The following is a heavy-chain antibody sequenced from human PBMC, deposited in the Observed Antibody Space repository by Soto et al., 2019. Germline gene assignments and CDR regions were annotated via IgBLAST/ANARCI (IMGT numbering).Heavy chain of an antibody. D-gene: IGHD6-13*01. CDR2: TYYRSKWYS. V-gene: IGHV6-1*01. CDR1: GGRVCSYSAA. CDR3: ARVVGSSEHDY. J-gene: IGHJ4*02. Sequence: SHTQPLTCASRGGRVCSYSAAWNWNRQSPSRGLEWLGRTYYRSKWYSDYAVSVKSRITIKPDTSKNQFSLQLNSVTPEDTAMYYCARVVGSSEHDYWGQGTLVTVSS.